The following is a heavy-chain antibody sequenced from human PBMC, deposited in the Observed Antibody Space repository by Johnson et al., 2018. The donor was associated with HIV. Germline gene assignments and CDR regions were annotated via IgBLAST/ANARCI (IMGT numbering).Heavy chain of an antibody. CDR1: GFTVSRSY. J-gene: IGHJ3*02. CDR2: IYSGGST. D-gene: IGHD3-22*01. CDR3: ASVPMIVVLDGAFDI. Sequence: VQLVESGGGLIQPGGSLRFSCAGSGFTVSRSYMSWVRQATGKGLEWVSVIYSGGSTYYADSVKGRFTISRDNSKNTLYLQMNSLRAEDTAVYYCASVPMIVVLDGAFDIWGQGTMVTVSS. V-gene: IGHV3-53*01.